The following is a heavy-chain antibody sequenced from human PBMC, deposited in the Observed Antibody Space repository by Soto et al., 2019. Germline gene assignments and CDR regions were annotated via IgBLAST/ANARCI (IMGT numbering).Heavy chain of an antibody. V-gene: IGHV5-51*01. CDR3: ARVADKYTYRSSGYRWFDP. D-gene: IGHD6-13*01. J-gene: IGHJ5*02. CDR2: IYTGDSDT. Sequence: GESLKISCTGSGYSFTSYWIGWVRQMPGKGLEWMGIIYTGDSDTRYSPSFQGQVTISANKSTSTADQQWISLKASDTDMYDCARVADKYTYRSSGYRWFDPWGQGTLVTVSS. CDR1: GYSFTSYW.